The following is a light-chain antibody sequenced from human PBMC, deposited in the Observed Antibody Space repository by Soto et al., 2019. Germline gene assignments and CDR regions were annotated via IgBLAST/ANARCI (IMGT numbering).Light chain of an antibody. Sequence: EIVMTRSPATLSVSPGERATLSCRASQTISNNLAWYQQKPGQAPRLLIYGASSRATDIPDRFSGSGSGTDFTLTISGLQSDDFALYYCQQYENWPRTFGQGTKVAI. CDR2: GAS. J-gene: IGKJ1*01. CDR1: QTISNN. V-gene: IGKV3-15*01. CDR3: QQYENWPRT.